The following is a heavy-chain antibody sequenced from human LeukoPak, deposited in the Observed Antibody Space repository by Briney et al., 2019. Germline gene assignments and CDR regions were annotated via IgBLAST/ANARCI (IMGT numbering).Heavy chain of an antibody. CDR1: GFTVSSNY. CDR2: IYSGGST. Sequence: GGSLRLSCAASGFTVSSNYMSWVRQAPGKGLEWVSVIYSGGSTYYAGSVRGRFTISRHNSKNTLYLQMNSLRAEDTAVYYCARVRYYYDSSGYYALDAFDIWGQGTMVTVSS. CDR3: ARVRYYYDSSGYYALDAFDI. V-gene: IGHV3-53*04. J-gene: IGHJ3*02. D-gene: IGHD3-22*01.